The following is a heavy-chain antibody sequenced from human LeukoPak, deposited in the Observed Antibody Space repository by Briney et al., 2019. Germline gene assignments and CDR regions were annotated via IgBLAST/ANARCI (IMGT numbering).Heavy chain of an antibody. J-gene: IGHJ3*02. CDR1: GGSISSYY. CDR3: ARDPRYYYDSSGYYDAFDI. V-gene: IGHV4-39*07. D-gene: IGHD3-22*01. CDR2: IYYSGST. Sequence: PSETLSLTCTVSGGSISSYYWGWIRQPPGKGLEWIGSIYYSGSTYYNPSLKSRVTISVDTSKNQFSLKLSSVTAADTAVYYCARDPRYYYDSSGYYDAFDIWGQGTMVTVSS.